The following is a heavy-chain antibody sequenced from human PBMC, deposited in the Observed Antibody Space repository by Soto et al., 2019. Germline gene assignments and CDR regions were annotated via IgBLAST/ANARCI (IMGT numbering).Heavy chain of an antibody. CDR3: ARAPGYYHTSGSDS. V-gene: IGHV3-11*06. CDR1: GFTFSDYY. J-gene: IGHJ4*02. CDR2: ISSNSNYK. D-gene: IGHD3-22*01. Sequence: QVQLVESGGGLVKPGGYLRLSCADSGFTFSDYYMSWIRQAPGKGLEWISYISSNSNYKNHADSVRGRFTISRDNAKNPLYLQMDGLRAGDTAVYYWARAPGYYHTSGSDSWGQGTLVTVSS.